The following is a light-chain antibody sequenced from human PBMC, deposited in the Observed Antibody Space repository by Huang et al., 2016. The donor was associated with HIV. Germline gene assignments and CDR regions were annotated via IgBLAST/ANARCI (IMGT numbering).Light chain of an antibody. V-gene: IGKV1-39*01. CDR2: GAS. CDR1: QNINSY. J-gene: IGKJ3*01. Sequence: DVQMTQSPSSLSASVGDRVTMTCRTSQNINSYLNWYQQKPGKAPKVLIYGASNLQGGVPSRFSGSGSGTDFSLTITSLQPEDFGTYYCQQSLISPPAFGPGTRVDFK. CDR3: QQSLISPPA.